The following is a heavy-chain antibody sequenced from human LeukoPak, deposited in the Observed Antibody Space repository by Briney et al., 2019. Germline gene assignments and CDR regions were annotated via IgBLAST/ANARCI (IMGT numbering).Heavy chain of an antibody. V-gene: IGHV3-48*03. CDR1: GFTFSSYE. D-gene: IGHD4-23*01. J-gene: IGHJ3*02. CDR2: ISSSGSTI. CDR3: ARGGNDDAFDI. Sequence: GGSLRLSCAASGFTFSSYEMNWVRQAPGKGLEWVSYISSSGSTIYYADSVKGRFTISRDNAKNSLYLQMNSLRAEDTAVYYCARGGNDDAFDIWGQGTMVTVSS.